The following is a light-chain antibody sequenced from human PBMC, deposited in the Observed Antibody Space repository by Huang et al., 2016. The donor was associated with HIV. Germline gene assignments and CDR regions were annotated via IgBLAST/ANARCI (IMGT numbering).Light chain of an antibody. CDR3: QQCNNWPLT. CDR1: QRVSSN. Sequence: EIVMTQSPATLSVSPGERATLSCRASQRVSSNLAWYQQKPGQAPRHLIYGASTRATGIPARFSGSGSGTEFTLTISSLQSEDFAVYYCQQCNNWPLTFGGGTKVEIK. V-gene: IGKV3-15*01. CDR2: GAS. J-gene: IGKJ4*01.